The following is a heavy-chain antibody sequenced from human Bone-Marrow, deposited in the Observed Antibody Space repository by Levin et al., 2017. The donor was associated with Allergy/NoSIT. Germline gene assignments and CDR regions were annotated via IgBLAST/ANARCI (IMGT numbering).Heavy chain of an antibody. CDR1: GFTFSSYE. D-gene: IGHD3-10*01. CDR3: ARAVRLNPMVQGVIITRVRWDY. Sequence: PGGSLRLSCAASGFTFSSYEMNWVRQAPGKGLEWVSYISSSGSTIYYADSVKGRFTISRDNAKNSLYLQMNSLRAEDTAVYYCARAVRLNPMVQGVIITRVRWDYWGQGTLVTVSS. V-gene: IGHV3-48*03. J-gene: IGHJ4*02. CDR2: ISSSGSTI.